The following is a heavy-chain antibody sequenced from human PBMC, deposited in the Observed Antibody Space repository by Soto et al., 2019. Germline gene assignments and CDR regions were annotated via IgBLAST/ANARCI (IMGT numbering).Heavy chain of an antibody. CDR1: GFTFRSYA. CDR2: ISYDGTNK. Sequence: QVQLVESGGGVVQPGRSLRLSCAASGFTFRSYAMDWVRQAPGKGLEWVAVISYDGTNKYYADSVKGRFTISRDNSKNTLSLQMNSLRPEDTVVYYCARGDSNSWSDYWGQGTLVTVSS. D-gene: IGHD6-13*01. V-gene: IGHV3-30*01. J-gene: IGHJ4*02. CDR3: ARGDSNSWSDY.